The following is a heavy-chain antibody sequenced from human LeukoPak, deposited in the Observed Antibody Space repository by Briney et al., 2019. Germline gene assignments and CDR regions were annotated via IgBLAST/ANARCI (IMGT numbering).Heavy chain of an antibody. CDR1: GFTFSSHA. CDR3: ARSPYNWNYGDY. J-gene: IGHJ4*02. Sequence: GGSLRLSCAASGFTFSSHAMSWVRQAPGKGLEWVSGISGSGRSTNYADSVKGRFTISRDNSKNTLYLQMNSLRAEDTAIYYCARSPYNWNYGDYWGQGTLVTVSS. V-gene: IGHV3-23*01. CDR2: ISGSGRST. D-gene: IGHD1-20*01.